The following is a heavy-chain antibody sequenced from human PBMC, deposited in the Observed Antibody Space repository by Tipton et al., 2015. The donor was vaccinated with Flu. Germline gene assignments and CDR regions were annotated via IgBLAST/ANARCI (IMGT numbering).Heavy chain of an antibody. Sequence: TLSLTCAVSGDSISSDFYWAWIRQPAGKGLEWIGRIYTGGTTNYNASLGSRVSMSVDTSKNQFSLRLSSVTAADTAVYYCAKDYSLQYYVINAFDTWGQGTKVTVSS. CDR1: GDSISSDFY. CDR2: IYTGGTT. D-gene: IGHD3-10*02. CDR3: AKDYSLQYYVINAFDT. J-gene: IGHJ3*02. V-gene: IGHV4-4*07.